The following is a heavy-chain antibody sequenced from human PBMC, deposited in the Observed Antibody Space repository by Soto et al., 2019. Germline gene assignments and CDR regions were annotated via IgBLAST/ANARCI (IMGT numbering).Heavy chain of an antibody. Sequence: PGGSRRLSGAASGFIVSNNYMSWVRQAPGKGLEWVAVIYGGGRTYYADSVKGRFTISRXXXKXXLXLQMXSXXAEDTAVYYCARDGVTTYGMDVWGHGTRVTVSS. J-gene: IGHJ6*02. CDR1: GFIVSNNY. V-gene: IGHV3-53*01. CDR2: IYGGGRT. CDR3: ARDGVTTYGMDV. D-gene: IGHD4-4*01.